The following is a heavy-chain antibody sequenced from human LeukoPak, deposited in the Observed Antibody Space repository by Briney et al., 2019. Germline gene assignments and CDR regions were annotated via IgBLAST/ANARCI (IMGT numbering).Heavy chain of an antibody. V-gene: IGHV3-48*03. D-gene: IGHD2-21*02. J-gene: IGHJ3*02. Sequence: GGSLRLYCAASGFTFSSYEMNWVRQAPGKGLEWVSYITSSGSTIYYADSVKGRFTISRDNAKNSLYLQMNSLRAEATAVYYCARDTGDRTYCGGDCYSGVFDIWGQGTMVTVSS. CDR3: ARDTGDRTYCGGDCYSGVFDI. CDR1: GFTFSSYE. CDR2: ITSSGSTI.